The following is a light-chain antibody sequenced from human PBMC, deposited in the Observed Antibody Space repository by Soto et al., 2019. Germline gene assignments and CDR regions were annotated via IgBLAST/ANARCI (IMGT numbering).Light chain of an antibody. CDR3: SSYTSSSPWV. CDR2: EVS. V-gene: IGLV2-14*01. CDR1: SGDVGGYNY. Sequence: SALTQPASVSGSPGQSITIPCTGTSGDVGGYNYVSWYQQHPGKAPKLMIYEVSNRPSGVSNRFSGSKSGNTASLTISGLQAEDEADYYCSSYTSSSPWVFGTGTKVTVL. J-gene: IGLJ1*01.